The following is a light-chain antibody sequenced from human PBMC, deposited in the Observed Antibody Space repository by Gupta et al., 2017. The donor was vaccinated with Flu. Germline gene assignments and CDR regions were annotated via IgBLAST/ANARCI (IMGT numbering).Light chain of an antibody. CDR1: QGMSNY. V-gene: IGKV1-27*01. Sequence: RQMTQSPSSLSATVGHRVTITCRARQGMSNYLAWYQQKPGKVPKLLIYAASTLQSGVPSRFSGSRSGTDFTLTISSLQPEDIATYYCRMYNSAPWTFGQGTQVEIK. CDR3: RMYNSAPWT. J-gene: IGKJ1*01. CDR2: AAS.